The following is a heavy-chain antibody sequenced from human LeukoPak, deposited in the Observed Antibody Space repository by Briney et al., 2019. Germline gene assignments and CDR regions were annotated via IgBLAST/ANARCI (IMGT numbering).Heavy chain of an antibody. CDR1: GGSISSGSYY. V-gene: IGHV4-61*01. Sequence: PSETLSLTCTVSGGSISSGSYYWSWIRQPPGKGLEWIGYFYYSGSTNYNPSLKSRVTISVDTSKNQFSLKLSSVTAADTAVYYCARGRVPGYWGQGTLVTVSS. J-gene: IGHJ4*02. CDR3: ARGRVPGY. CDR2: FYYSGST. D-gene: IGHD3-3*01.